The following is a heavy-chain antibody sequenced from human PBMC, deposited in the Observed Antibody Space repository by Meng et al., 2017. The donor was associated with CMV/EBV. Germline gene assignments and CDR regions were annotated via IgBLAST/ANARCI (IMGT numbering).Heavy chain of an antibody. CDR2: ISGSGGST. D-gene: IGHD4/OR15-4a*01. CDR1: GFTFSSYA. V-gene: IGHV3-23*01. CDR3: AKDPISNLPYYFDY. J-gene: IGHJ4*02. Sequence: GESLKISCAASGFTFSSYAMSGVRQAPGKGLEWVSAISGSGGSTYYADSVKGRFTISRDKSKNTLYLQMNSLRAEDTAVYYCAKDPISNLPYYFDYWGQGTLVTVSS.